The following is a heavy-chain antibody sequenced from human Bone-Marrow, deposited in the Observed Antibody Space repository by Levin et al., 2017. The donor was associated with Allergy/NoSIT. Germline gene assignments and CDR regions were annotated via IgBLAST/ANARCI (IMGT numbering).Heavy chain of an antibody. CDR2: IFHSGST. CDR3: ARGGWGDNWFDP. V-gene: IGHV4-31*03. J-gene: IGHJ5*02. CDR1: GASINTGGHY. D-gene: IGHD3-16*01. Sequence: PSETLSLTCTVSGASINTGGHYWSWIRQLPGKGLEWIGYIFHSGSTHYNPSLRGRVSTSMDTSKNQFSLRLNSVTAADTAMYYCARGGWGDNWFDPWGQGILVTVSS.